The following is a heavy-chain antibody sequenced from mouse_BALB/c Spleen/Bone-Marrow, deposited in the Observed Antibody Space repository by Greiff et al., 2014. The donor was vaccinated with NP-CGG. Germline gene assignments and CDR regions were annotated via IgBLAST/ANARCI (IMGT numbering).Heavy chain of an antibody. CDR2: IYPSDSYT. CDR3: TRSYGSSYEYYFDY. V-gene: IGHV1-69*02. D-gene: IGHD1-1*01. Sequence: QVQLKESGAELVRPGASVKLSCKASGYTFTSYWINWVKQRPGQGLEWMGNIYPSDSYTNYNQKFKDKATFTVDKSSSKAYMQLSSPTSEDSAVYYCTRSYGSSYEYYFDYWGQGTTLTVSS. J-gene: IGHJ2*01. CDR1: GYTFTSYW.